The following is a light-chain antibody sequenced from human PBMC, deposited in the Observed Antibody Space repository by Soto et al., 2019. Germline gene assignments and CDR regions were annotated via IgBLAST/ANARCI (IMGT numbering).Light chain of an antibody. J-gene: IGKJ4*01. CDR1: QNLYYSSNNKNY. V-gene: IGKV4-1*01. CDR2: WAS. Sequence: DIVMTQSPDSLAVSLGERANINCKSSQNLYYSSNNKNYLAWYQPKVGQPPKLLIYWASSRESGVPDRFSGSGSGTDLTLTISSLQAEDVAIYYCQQYYGMPLTFGGGTKVEI. CDR3: QQYYGMPLT.